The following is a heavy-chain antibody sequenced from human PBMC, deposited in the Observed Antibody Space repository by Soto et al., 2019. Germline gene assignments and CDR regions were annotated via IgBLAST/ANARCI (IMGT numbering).Heavy chain of an antibody. Sequence: PGGSLRLSCAASGFTFSSYAMHWVRQAPGKGLEWVAVISYDGSNKYYADSVKGRFTISRDNSKNTLYLQMNSLRAEDTAAYYCASFPPQYSPHFDYWGQGTLVTVSS. V-gene: IGHV3-30-3*01. CDR2: ISYDGSNK. CDR3: ASFPPQYSPHFDY. D-gene: IGHD4-4*01. CDR1: GFTFSSYA. J-gene: IGHJ4*02.